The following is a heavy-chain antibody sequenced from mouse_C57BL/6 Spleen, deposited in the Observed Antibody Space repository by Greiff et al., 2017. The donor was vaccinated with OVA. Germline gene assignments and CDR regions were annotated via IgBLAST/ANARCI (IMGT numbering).Heavy chain of an antibody. V-gene: IGHV5-9*01. D-gene: IGHD1-1*01. CDR1: GFTFSSYT. Sequence: DVQLVESGGGLVKPGGSLKLSCAASGFTFSSYTMSWVRQTPEKRLEWVATISGGGGNTYYPDSVKGRFTIYRDNAKNTLYLQMSSLRSEDTALYYCASLYTLDYWGQGTTLTVSS. CDR3: ASLYTLDY. CDR2: ISGGGGNT. J-gene: IGHJ2*01.